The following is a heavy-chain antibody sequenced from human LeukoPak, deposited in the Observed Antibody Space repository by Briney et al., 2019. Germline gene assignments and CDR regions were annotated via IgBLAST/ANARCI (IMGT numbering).Heavy chain of an antibody. CDR1: GFTFSNYA. V-gene: IGHV3-23*01. J-gene: IGHJ6*02. Sequence: GGSLRLSCVASGFTFSNYAMTGVRQALWKGLEWVSTISCCCGDTYYRGSVKARITLSRDNSKNTLYLQMNSLRAEDTAIHYCAKVPYSDYGSGRPPFMDVWGQGTTVAVSS. CDR3: AKVPYSDYGSGRPPFMDV. CDR2: ISCCCGDT. D-gene: IGHD3-10*01.